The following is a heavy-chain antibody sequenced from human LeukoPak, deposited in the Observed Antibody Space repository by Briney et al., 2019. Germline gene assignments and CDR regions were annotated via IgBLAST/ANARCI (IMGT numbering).Heavy chain of an antibody. Sequence: PSETLSLTCTVSGGSISDYYWTWLRQPPGKGLEWIGYIFHSGSTKYNPSLQSRVTISVDTSKNRFSLKLSSVTAADTAVYYCGRHSPTYYDFDYWGQGTLVTVSS. D-gene: IGHD3-10*01. V-gene: IGHV4-59*08. CDR1: GGSISDYY. J-gene: IGHJ4*02. CDR3: GRHSPTYYDFDY. CDR2: IFHSGST.